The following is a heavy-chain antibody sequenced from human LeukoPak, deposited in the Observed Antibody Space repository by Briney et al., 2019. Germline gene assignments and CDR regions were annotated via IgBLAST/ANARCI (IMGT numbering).Heavy chain of an antibody. D-gene: IGHD3-22*01. CDR3: AGGDANYDSSGYYLDY. Sequence: SVKVSCKASGGTFSSYAISWVRQAPGQGLEWMGGIIPIFGTANYAQKFQGRVTITADESTSTAYMELSSLRSEDTAVYYCAGGDANYDSSGYYLDYWGQGTLVTVSS. CDR2: IIPIFGTA. J-gene: IGHJ4*02. CDR1: GGTFSSYA. V-gene: IGHV1-69*01.